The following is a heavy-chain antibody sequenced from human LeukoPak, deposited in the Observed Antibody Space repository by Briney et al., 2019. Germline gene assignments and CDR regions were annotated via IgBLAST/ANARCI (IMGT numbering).Heavy chain of an antibody. CDR3: ARERSTTVTTGDAFDI. J-gene: IGHJ3*02. CDR1: GYSISSGYF. CDR2: IFHSGST. V-gene: IGHV4-38-2*02. Sequence: SETLSLTCTVSGYSISSGYFWGWIRQPPGKGLEWIGSIFHSGSTYYNPSLKSRVTISVDTSKNQFSLKLSSVTAADTAVYYCARERSTTVTTGDAFDIWGQGTMVTVSS. D-gene: IGHD4-17*01.